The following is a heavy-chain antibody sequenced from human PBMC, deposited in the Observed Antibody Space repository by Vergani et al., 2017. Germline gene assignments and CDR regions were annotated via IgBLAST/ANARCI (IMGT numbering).Heavy chain of an antibody. CDR2: IYYTGTT. D-gene: IGHD6-19*01. Sequence: QLQLQESGPGLVKPSETLSLTCTVSGVSIGSNSYYWGWIRQTPGKGLEWIGTIYYTGTTYYNEAHKSRLTISVDTSKNQFSLNLTCVTAADTAVYYCTRHGRSGWAGYFQHWVQGTLVTASS. CDR3: TRHGRSGWAGYFQH. J-gene: IGHJ1*01. CDR1: GVSIGSNSYY. V-gene: IGHV4-39*01.